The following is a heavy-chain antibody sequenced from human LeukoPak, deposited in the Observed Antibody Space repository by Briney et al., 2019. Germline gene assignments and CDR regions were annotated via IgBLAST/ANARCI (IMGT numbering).Heavy chain of an antibody. CDR3: ARLYGSGSYYNGDYYGMDV. CDR1: GGSFSGYY. Sequence: SETLSLTCAVYGGSFSGYYWSWIRQPPGKGLEWIGEINHSGSTNYNPSLKSRVTISVDTSKNQFSLKLSSVTAADTAVYYCARLYGSGSYYNGDYYGMDVWGQGTTVTVSS. J-gene: IGHJ6*02. CDR2: INHSGST. V-gene: IGHV4-34*01. D-gene: IGHD3-10*01.